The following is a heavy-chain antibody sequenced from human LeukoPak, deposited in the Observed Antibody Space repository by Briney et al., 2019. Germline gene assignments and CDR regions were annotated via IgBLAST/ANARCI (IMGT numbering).Heavy chain of an antibody. D-gene: IGHD4-17*01. CDR2: INPNSGGA. CDR1: GYIFTDYY. J-gene: IGHJ4*02. Sequence: GASVKVSCKASGYIFTDYYIHWVRLAPGQGLEWMGRINPNSGGANYAQQFQGRVTMTRDTSISIAYMEVVRLTSDDTAVYYCARGSGYGDSPGLDWGQGTLVTVSS. V-gene: IGHV1-2*06. CDR3: ARGSGYGDSPGLD.